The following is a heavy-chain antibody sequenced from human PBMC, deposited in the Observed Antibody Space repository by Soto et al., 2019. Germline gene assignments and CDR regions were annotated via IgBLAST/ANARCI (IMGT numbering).Heavy chain of an antibody. CDR3: ARGDGYSSSWGY. D-gene: IGHD6-13*01. V-gene: IGHV3-21*01. CDR1: GFTISSYS. CDR2: ISSSSSYI. Sequence: EVQLVESGGGLVKPGGSLRLSCAASGFTISSYSMNWVRQAPGKGLEWVSSISSSSSYIYYADSVKGRFTISRDNAKNSLYLQMNSLRAEDTAVYYCARGDGYSSSWGYWGQGTLVTVSS. J-gene: IGHJ4*02.